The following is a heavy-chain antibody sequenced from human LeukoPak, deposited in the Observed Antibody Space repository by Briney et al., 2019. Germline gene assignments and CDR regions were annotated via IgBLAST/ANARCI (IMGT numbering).Heavy chain of an antibody. J-gene: IGHJ6*03. CDR3: ARGPIYYYYYMDV. V-gene: IGHV3-7*01. CDR2: IKQDGSEK. Sequence: PSETLSLTCTVSRYSISSGYYWGWIRQSPGKGLEWVANIKQDGSEKYYVDSVKGRFTISRDNAKNSLYLQMNSLRADDTAVYYCARGPIYYYYYMDVWGKGTTVTVSS. CDR1: RYSISSGYY.